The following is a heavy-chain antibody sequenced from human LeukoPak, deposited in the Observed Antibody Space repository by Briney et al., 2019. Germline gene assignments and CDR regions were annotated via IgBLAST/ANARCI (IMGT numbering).Heavy chain of an antibody. D-gene: IGHD2-15*01. CDR3: ARLRVVAGRPYFDY. CDR1: GGSFSGYS. J-gene: IGHJ4*02. CDR2: VNHTGGI. Sequence: KPSETLSLTCAVYGGSFSGYSWSWIRQSPEKGLEWIGEVNHTGGITYNPSLKSRVTVAIDTSKNQFSLQLTSVTAADTAVYYCARLRVVAGRPYFDYWGQGILVTVSS. V-gene: IGHV4-34*01.